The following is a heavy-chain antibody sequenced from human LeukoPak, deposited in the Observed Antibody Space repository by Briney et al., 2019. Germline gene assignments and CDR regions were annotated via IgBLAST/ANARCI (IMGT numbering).Heavy chain of an antibody. CDR1: GFTFSSYA. Sequence: PGGSLRLSCAASGFTFSSYAMSWVRQAPGKGLEWVSAISGSGGSTYYADSVKGRFTISRDNPKNTLYLQMNSLRAEDTAVYYCAKDRGYYGSGAAFDIWGQGTMVTVSS. J-gene: IGHJ3*02. D-gene: IGHD3-10*01. CDR2: ISGSGGST. CDR3: AKDRGYYGSGAAFDI. V-gene: IGHV3-23*01.